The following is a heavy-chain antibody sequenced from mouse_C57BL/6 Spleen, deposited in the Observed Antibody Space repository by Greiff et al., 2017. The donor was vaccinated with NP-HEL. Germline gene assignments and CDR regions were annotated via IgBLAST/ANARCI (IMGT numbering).Heavy chain of an antibody. CDR3: ARAWDWYFDV. V-gene: IGHV1-81*01. J-gene: IGHJ1*03. CDR1: GYTFTSYG. CDR2: IYPRSGNT. Sequence: VQLQESGAELARPGASVKLSCKASGYTFTSYGISWVKQRTGQGLEWIGEIYPRSGNTYYNEKFKGKATLTADKSSSTAYMELRSLTSEDSAVYFCARAWDWYFDVWGTGTTVTVSS.